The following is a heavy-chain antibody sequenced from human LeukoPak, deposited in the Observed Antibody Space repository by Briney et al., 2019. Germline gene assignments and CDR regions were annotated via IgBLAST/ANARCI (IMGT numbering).Heavy chain of an antibody. D-gene: IGHD2-2*01. CDR3: ARHYWQYQLLRYDY. J-gene: IGHJ6*04. CDR1: GGSFSGYY. Sequence: SETLSLTCAVYGGSFSGYYWSWIRQPPGKGLEWIGEINHSGSTNYNPSLKSRVTISVDTSKNQFSLKLSSVTAADTAVYYCARHYWQYQLLRYDYWGKGTTVTISS. CDR2: INHSGST. V-gene: IGHV4-34*01.